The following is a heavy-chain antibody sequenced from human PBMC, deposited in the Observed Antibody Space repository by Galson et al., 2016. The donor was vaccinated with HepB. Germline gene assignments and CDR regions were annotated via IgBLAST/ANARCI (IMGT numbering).Heavy chain of an antibody. D-gene: IGHD3-3*01. CDR2: ISYDGSNK. Sequence: SLRLSCAASGFTFSSYGMYWVRQAPGKGLEWVAVISYDGSNKYYADSVKGRFTISRDNSKNTLYLQMSSLRAEDTAVYYCAKDEFLEGDYYYYGMDVWGQGTTVTVSS. V-gene: IGHV3-30*18. J-gene: IGHJ6*02. CDR3: AKDEFLEGDYYYYGMDV. CDR1: GFTFSSYG.